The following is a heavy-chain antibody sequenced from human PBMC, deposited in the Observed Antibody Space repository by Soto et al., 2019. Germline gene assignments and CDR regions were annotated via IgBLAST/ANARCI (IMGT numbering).Heavy chain of an antibody. CDR1: GFTFSSYD. V-gene: IGHV3-30*18. D-gene: IGHD3-16*01. Sequence: PGGSLRLSCTASGFTFSSYDMHWVRQAPGKGLEWVAGISYDGSHKYYADSVKGRFTISRDNSKNTLYLQVNSLRAEDTALYYCAKDWVDFGGPRAFEMWGQGTMVTVSS. CDR2: ISYDGSHK. CDR3: AKDWVDFGGPRAFEM. J-gene: IGHJ3*02.